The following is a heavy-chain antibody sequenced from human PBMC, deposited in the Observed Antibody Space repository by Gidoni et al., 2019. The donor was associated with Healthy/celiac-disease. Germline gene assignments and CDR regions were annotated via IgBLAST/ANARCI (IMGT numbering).Heavy chain of an antibody. CDR1: GGSISRGGYY. J-gene: IGHJ4*02. CDR2: NYYSGRT. D-gene: IGHD3-10*01. Sequence: QVQLQESGPGLVKPSQTLSLTCTVSGGSISRGGYYWSWLRQHPGKGLEWIGYNYYSGRTYYIPSLKSRVTISVDTAKNQFSLKLSSVTAADTAVYYCARVSLAVVSGELSVSFSGPDYWGQGTLVTVSS. V-gene: IGHV4-31*03. CDR3: ARVSLAVVSGELSVSFSGPDY.